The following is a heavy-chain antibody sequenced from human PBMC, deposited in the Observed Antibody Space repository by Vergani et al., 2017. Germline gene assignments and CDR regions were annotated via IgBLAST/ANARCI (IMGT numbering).Heavy chain of an antibody. CDR1: GYTFTSYG. D-gene: IGHD3-9*01. CDR2: INPNSGGT. Sequence: QVQLVQSGPEVKKPGASVKVSCKASGYTFTSYGISWVRQATGQGLEWMGWINPNSGGTNYAQKFQGRVTMTRDTSISTAYMELSRLRSDDTAVYYCERVRDFDWLPYDAFDIWGQGTMVTVSS. CDR3: ERVRDFDWLPYDAFDI. V-gene: IGHV1-2*02. J-gene: IGHJ3*02.